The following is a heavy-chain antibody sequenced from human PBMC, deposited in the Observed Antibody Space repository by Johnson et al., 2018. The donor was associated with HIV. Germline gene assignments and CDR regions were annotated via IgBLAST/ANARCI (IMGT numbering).Heavy chain of an antibody. D-gene: IGHD1-26*01. CDR3: ARGVGYSGSYHRRDAFDI. V-gene: IGHV3-66*01. CDR2: VSSGGTS. CDR1: GFTISGFY. J-gene: IGHJ3*02. Sequence: VQLVESGGGLVQPGGSLRLSCAASGFTISGFYMSWVRQAPGKVPEWLSVVSSGGTSYYADSVKGRFTISRDNSKNTLYLQMNSLRAEDTAVYYCARGVGYSGSYHRRDAFDIWGQRTMVTVSS.